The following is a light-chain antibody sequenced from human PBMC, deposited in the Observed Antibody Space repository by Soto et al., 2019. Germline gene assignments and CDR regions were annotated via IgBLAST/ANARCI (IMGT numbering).Light chain of an antibody. V-gene: IGLV1-44*01. CDR2: SNS. CDR1: SSNIGSYT. Sequence: QSVLIQPPSASGTPGQRVTVSCSGGSSNIGSYTVNWYQHLPGAAPKLLIYSNSQRPSGVPDRFSASKSGTSASLAISGLQSEDEAEYYCAAWDDSRNGDVFGPGTKVTVL. CDR3: AAWDDSRNGDV. J-gene: IGLJ1*01.